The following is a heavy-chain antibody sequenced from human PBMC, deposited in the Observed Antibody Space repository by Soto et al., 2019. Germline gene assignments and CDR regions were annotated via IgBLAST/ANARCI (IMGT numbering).Heavy chain of an antibody. J-gene: IGHJ6*02. CDR1: GFSLSNARMG. V-gene: IGHV2-26*01. CDR2: IFSNDEK. CDR3: ARMKGYYDSSAYPPTFYYYGMDV. Sequence: QVTLKESGPVLVKPTETLTLTCTVSGFSLSNARMGVTWIRQPPGKALEWLAHIFSNDEKSYSTSLESRLTISKDTSKSQVVLTMTNVDPVDTATYYCARMKGYYDSSAYPPTFYYYGMDVWGQVTTVIVSS. D-gene: IGHD3-22*01.